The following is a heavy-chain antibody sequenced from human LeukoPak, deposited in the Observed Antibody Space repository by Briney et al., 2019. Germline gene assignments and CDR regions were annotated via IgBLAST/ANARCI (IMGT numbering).Heavy chain of an antibody. CDR2: INTSGTT. V-gene: IGHV4-4*07. CDR1: GGSISSYY. CDR3: ASDVYYYDSSGYYSYYFDY. Sequence: PSETLSLTCTVSGGSISSYYWSWIRQPAGKGLEWIGRINTSGTTNYNPSLKSRVTMSVDTSKNHFSLKLSSVTAADTAVYYCASDVYYYDSSGYYSYYFDYWGQGTLVTVSS. D-gene: IGHD3-22*01. J-gene: IGHJ4*02.